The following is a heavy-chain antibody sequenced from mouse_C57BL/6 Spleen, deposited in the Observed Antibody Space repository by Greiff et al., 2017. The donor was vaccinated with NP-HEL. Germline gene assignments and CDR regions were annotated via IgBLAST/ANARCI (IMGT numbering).Heavy chain of an antibody. V-gene: IGHV3-6*01. CDR1: GYSITSGYY. CDR2: ISYDGSN. CDR3: ARSPRGFLFAY. Sequence: VQLQQSGPGLVKPSQSLSLTCSVTGYSITSGYYWNWIRQFPGNKLEWMGYISYDGSNNYNPSLKNRISITRDTSKNQFFLKLNSVTTEDTATYYCARSPRGFLFAYWGQGTLVTVSA. J-gene: IGHJ3*01.